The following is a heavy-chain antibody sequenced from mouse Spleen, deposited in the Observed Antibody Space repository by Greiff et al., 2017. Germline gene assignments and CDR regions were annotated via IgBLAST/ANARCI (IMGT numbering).Heavy chain of an antibody. CDR2: INYDGSST. D-gene: IGHD1-1*01. J-gene: IGHJ2*01. CDR3: ARGYYGGDYFDY. Sequence: EVKLVESEGGLVQPGSSMKLSCTASGFTFSDYYMAWVRQVPEKGLEWVANINYDGSSTYYLDSLKSRFIISRDNAKNILYLQMSSLKSEDTATYYCARGYYGGDYFDYWGQGTTLTVSS. CDR1: GFTFSDYY. V-gene: IGHV5-16*01.